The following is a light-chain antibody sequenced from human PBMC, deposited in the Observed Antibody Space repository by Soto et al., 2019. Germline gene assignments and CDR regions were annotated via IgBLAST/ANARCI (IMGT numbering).Light chain of an antibody. CDR2: DAS. CDR3: QQYSSSSRT. CDR1: HSISSW. Sequence: DIQMTQSPSTLSASVGYRVTITCRAIHSISSWLAWYQQKPGKAPKVMIYDASSLESGVPSRFSGSGSGSGTEFTLTISSLQPDDFATYYCQQYSSSSRTFGQGTKVDI. V-gene: IGKV1-5*01. J-gene: IGKJ1*01.